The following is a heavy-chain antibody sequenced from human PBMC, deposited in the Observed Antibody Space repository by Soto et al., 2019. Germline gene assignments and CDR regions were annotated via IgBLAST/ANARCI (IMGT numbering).Heavy chain of an antibody. Sequence: ASVKVSCKASGYTFTSYYMHWVRQAPGQGLEWMGIINPSGGSTSYAQKFQGRVTMTRDTSTSTVYMELSSLRSEDTAVYYCARDRESVLSTPYFDYWGQGTLVTVSS. CDR1: GYTFTSYY. CDR2: INPSGGST. J-gene: IGHJ4*02. V-gene: IGHV1-46*03. D-gene: IGHD3-16*01. CDR3: ARDRESVLSTPYFDY.